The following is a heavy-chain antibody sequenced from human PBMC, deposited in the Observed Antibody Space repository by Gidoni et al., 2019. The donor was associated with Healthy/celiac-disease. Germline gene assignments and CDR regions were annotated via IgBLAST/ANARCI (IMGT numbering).Heavy chain of an antibody. CDR3: ARDPYSRSGWEYWYFDL. CDR1: GFTFSTYG. D-gene: IGHD6-19*01. J-gene: IGHJ2*01. V-gene: IGHV3-33*01. Sequence: QVQLVESGGGVVQPGRSLRLSCAASGFTFSTYGMHWVRQAPGKGLEWVAVIWYDGSNKYYADSVKGRFTISRDNSKNTLYLQMNSLRAEDTAVYYCARDPYSRSGWEYWYFDLWGRGTLVTVSS. CDR2: IWYDGSNK.